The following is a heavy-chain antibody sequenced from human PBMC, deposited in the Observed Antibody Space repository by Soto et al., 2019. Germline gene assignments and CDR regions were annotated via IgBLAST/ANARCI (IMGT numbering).Heavy chain of an antibody. CDR2: NSYSGST. V-gene: IGHV4-59*08. D-gene: IGHD1-26*01. J-gene: IGHJ4*02. Sequence: SETLSLTCTVTGGSTSSYYWSWLRQPPGKGLEWIGYNSYSGSTDYNPSLKSRVTISVDTSKNQFSLKLSSATAADTAVYYCARHGGSYSFDYWGQGTLVTVSS. CDR1: GGSTSSYY. CDR3: ARHGGSYSFDY.